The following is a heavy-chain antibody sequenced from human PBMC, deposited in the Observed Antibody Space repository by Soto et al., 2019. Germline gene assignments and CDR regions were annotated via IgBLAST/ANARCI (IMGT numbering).Heavy chain of an antibody. Sequence: ASVKVSCKASGYTFTSYAMHWVRQDPGQRLEWMGWINAGNGNTKYSQKFQGRVTITRDTSASTAYMELSSLRSEDTAVYYCARGSVVVPAAMRPHYYGMDVWGQGTTVTVSS. CDR1: GYTFTSYA. CDR2: INAGNGNT. V-gene: IGHV1-3*01. J-gene: IGHJ6*02. D-gene: IGHD2-2*01. CDR3: ARGSVVVPAAMRPHYYGMDV.